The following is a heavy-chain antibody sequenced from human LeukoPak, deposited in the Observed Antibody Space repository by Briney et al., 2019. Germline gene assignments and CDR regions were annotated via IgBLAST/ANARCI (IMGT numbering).Heavy chain of an antibody. CDR3: AKSHSVAQRGYFDY. Sequence: GGSLRLSCAASGFTFSSFAMTWVRQAPGKGLEWVSTISDSGGSTYYADAVKGRFTISRDNSKDTLYAQMNSLRAEDAAVYYCAKSHSVAQRGYFDYWAREPWSPSPQ. CDR2: ISDSGGST. V-gene: IGHV3-23*01. CDR1: GFTFSSFA. J-gene: IGHJ4*02. D-gene: IGHD2-15*01.